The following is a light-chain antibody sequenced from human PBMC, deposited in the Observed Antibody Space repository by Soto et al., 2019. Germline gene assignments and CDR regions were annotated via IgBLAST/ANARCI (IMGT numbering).Light chain of an antibody. CDR3: QTWGTGIQV. CDR1: SGHSSNA. J-gene: IGLJ2*01. Sequence: QSVLTQSPSASASLGASVKLTCTLSSGHSSNAIAWHQQQPEKGPRFLMKVNTDGSHTKGDGIPDRFSGSSSGAERDLTISSLQSEDEADYYCQTWGTGIQVFGGGTKLTVL. V-gene: IGLV4-69*01. CDR2: VNTDGSH.